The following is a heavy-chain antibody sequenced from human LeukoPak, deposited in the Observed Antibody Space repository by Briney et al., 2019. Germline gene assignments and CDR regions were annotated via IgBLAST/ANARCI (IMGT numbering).Heavy chain of an antibody. J-gene: IGHJ2*01. Sequence: SETLSLTCTVSGGSISSYYWSWIRQPPGKGLEWIGYSYYSGSTYYNPSLKSRVTISVDTSKNQFSLKLSSVTAADTAVYYCARGLWPPPSREQYWYFDLWGRGTLVTVSS. CDR2: SYYSGST. D-gene: IGHD1-26*01. CDR1: GGSISSYY. CDR3: ARGLWPPPSREQYWYFDL. V-gene: IGHV4-59*01.